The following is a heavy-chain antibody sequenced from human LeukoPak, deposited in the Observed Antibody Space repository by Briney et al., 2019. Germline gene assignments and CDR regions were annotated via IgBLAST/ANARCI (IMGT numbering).Heavy chain of an antibody. J-gene: IGHJ4*02. Sequence: SGTLSLTCTVSGASISNYYWSWIRQPPGKGLEWIGYISYSGSTNYNPSLKSRVTISVDTSKNQFSLRLSSVTAADTAVYYCARSAGVAVAVDYWGQGTQVTVSS. CDR1: GASISNYY. V-gene: IGHV4-59*01. D-gene: IGHD6-19*01. CDR3: ARSAGVAVAVDY. CDR2: ISYSGST.